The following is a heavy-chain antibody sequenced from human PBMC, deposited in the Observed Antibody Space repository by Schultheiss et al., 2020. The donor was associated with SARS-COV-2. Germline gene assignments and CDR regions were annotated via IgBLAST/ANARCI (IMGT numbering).Heavy chain of an antibody. Sequence: SETLSLTCTVSGGSISSGDYYWSWIRQPPGKGLEWIGSIYHSGSTYYNPSLKSRVTISVDTSKNQFSLKLSSVTAADTAVYYCARESFDYGDLDSWGQGTLVTVSS. CDR1: GGSISSGDYY. CDR2: IYHSGST. CDR3: ARESFDYGDLDS. J-gene: IGHJ4*02. D-gene: IGHD4-17*01. V-gene: IGHV4-39*07.